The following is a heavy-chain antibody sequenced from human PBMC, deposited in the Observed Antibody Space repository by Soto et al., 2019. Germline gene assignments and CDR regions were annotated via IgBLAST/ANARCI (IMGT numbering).Heavy chain of an antibody. Sequence: PGGSLRLSCAASGFTFSSYGMHWVRQAPGKGLEWVAVISYDGSNKYYADSVKGRFTISRDNSKNALYLQMNSLRAEDTAVYYCAKKMVWNDPGYGMDVWGQGTTVTVSS. D-gene: IGHD1-1*01. CDR1: GFTFSSYG. CDR3: AKKMVWNDPGYGMDV. CDR2: ISYDGSNK. V-gene: IGHV3-30*18. J-gene: IGHJ6*02.